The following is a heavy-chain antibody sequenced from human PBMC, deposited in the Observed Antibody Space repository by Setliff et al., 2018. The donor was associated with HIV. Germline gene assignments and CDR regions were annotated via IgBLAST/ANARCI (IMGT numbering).Heavy chain of an antibody. CDR2: IYWDGDK. D-gene: IGHD3-3*01. Sequence: SGPTLVNPTQTLTLTCTFSGFSLSTGAMCVSWIRQPPGKALEWLALIYWDGDKRYTPSLKGRATITKDISGSRVILTMTNVDPVDTATYYCAHGQTTYGVVIILGFDYWGQGTLVTVSS. CDR1: GFSLSTGAMC. J-gene: IGHJ4*02. CDR3: AHGQTTYGVVIILGFDY. V-gene: IGHV2-5*08.